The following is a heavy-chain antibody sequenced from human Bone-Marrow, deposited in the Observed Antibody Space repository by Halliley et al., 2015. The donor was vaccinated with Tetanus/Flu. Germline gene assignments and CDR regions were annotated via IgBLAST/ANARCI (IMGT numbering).Heavy chain of an antibody. CDR1: GFTFSSYE. CDR3: ARHEYSSGWYFDY. CDR2: ISSSGSTI. V-gene: IGHV3-48*03. J-gene: IGHJ4*02. D-gene: IGHD6-19*01. Sequence: SLRLSCAASGFTFSSYEMNWVRQAPGKGLEWVSYISSSGSTIYYADSVKSRFTISRDNAKNSLYLQMNSLRAEDTAVYYCARHEYSSGWYFDYWGQGTLVTVSS.